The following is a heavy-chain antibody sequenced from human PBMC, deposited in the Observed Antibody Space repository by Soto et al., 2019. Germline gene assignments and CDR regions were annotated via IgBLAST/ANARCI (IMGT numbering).Heavy chain of an antibody. CDR3: ARDLWDIVVVVAATGHGMDV. CDR2: ISYDGSNK. D-gene: IGHD2-15*01. Sequence: LSLSCAASGFTFSSYAMHWVRQAPGKGLEWVAVISYDGSNKYYADSVKGRFTISRDNSKNTLYLQMNSLRAEDTAVYYCARDLWDIVVVVAATGHGMDVWGQGTTVTVSS. CDR1: GFTFSSYA. J-gene: IGHJ6*02. V-gene: IGHV3-30-3*01.